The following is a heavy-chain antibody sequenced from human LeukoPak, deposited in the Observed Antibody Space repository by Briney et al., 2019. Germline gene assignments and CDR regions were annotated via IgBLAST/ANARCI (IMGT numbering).Heavy chain of an antibody. V-gene: IGHV3-23*01. CDR2: ISGSGGST. D-gene: IGHD3-10*01. J-gene: IGHJ3*02. CDR3: AKGQSMVRGVITDDAFDI. Sequence: GGSLRLSCVASGFTFSSYWMSWVRQAPGKGLEWVSAISGSGGSTYYADSVKGRFTISRDNSKNTLYLQMNSLRAEDTAVYYCAKGQSMVRGVITDDAFDIWGQGTMVTVSS. CDR1: GFTFSSYW.